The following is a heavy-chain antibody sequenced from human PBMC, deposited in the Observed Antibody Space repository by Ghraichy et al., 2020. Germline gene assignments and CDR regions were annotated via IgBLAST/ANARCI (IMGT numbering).Heavy chain of an antibody. CDR3: ATHDYGDYVFDY. D-gene: IGHD4-17*01. CDR2: IIPILGIA. J-gene: IGHJ4*02. CDR1: GGTFSSYA. Sequence: SVKVSCKASGGTFSSYAISWVRQAPGQGLEWMGRIIPILGIANYAQKFQGRVTITADKSTSTAYMELSSLRSEDTAVYYCATHDYGDYVFDYWGQGTLVTVSS. V-gene: IGHV1-69*04.